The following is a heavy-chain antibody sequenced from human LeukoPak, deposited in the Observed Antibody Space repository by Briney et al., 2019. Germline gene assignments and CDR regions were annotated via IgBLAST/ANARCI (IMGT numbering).Heavy chain of an antibody. D-gene: IGHD2-2*01. CDR2: LYTSGNT. CDR3: ARESSSTWGWFDP. J-gene: IGHJ5*02. Sequence: SETLSLTCTVSGDSISSGSYYWSWIRQPAGKGLEWIGRLYTSGNTNYNPSLKSRVTISVDSSKNHFSLNLSSVTAADTAVYYCARESSSTWGWFDPWGQGTQATVSS. CDR1: GDSISSGSYY. V-gene: IGHV4-61*02.